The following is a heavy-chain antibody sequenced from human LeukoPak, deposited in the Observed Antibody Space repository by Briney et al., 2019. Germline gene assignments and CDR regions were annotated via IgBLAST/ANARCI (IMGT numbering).Heavy chain of an antibody. Sequence: GGSLRLSCTTSGFSFSGYWMHWVRQAPGKGLERVSYISSSDSILYYADSVKGRFSISRDNAKNSLYLQMNSLRVEDTAVYYCLRGDRRDFWGQGTLVTVSS. CDR1: GFSFSGYW. V-gene: IGHV3-11*04. J-gene: IGHJ4*02. CDR3: LRGDRRDF. CDR2: ISSSDSIL.